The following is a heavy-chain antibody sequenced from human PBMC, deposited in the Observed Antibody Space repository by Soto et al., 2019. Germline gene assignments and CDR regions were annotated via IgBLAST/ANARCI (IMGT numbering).Heavy chain of an antibody. CDR1: GVSVGSNY. CDR2: IYIGGTT. J-gene: IGHJ6*02. D-gene: IGHD3-16*01. CDR3: ARIPGLIPDPGIYYGMDV. V-gene: IGHV3-53*01. Sequence: GGSLRLSCTASGVSVGSNYMSWVRQPPGKGLEWVSIIYIGGTTYYADSVKGRFTISRDNYKNTLYLQMNSLRAEDTAVYYCARIPGLIPDPGIYYGMDVWGQGTTVTVS.